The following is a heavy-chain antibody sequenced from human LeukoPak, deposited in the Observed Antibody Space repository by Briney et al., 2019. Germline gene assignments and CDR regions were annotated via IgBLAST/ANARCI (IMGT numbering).Heavy chain of an antibody. J-gene: IGHJ4*02. CDR3: ARGYYDSSGYYYFDY. D-gene: IGHD3-22*01. Sequence: ASVKVSCKASGYTFTGYYMHWVRRAPGQGLEWMGWINPNSGGTNYAQKFHGRVTMTRDTSISTAYMELSRLRSDDTAVYYCARGYYDSSGYYYFDYWGQGTLVTDSS. CDR2: INPNSGGT. CDR1: GYTFTGYY. V-gene: IGHV1-2*02.